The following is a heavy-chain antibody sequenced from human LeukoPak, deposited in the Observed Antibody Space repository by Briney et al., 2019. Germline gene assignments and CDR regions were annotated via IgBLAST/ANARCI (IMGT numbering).Heavy chain of an antibody. CDR2: ISSSSSYI. Sequence: GGSLRLSCAASGFTFSSYSMNWVRQAPGKGLEWVSSISSSSSYIYYADSVKGRFTISRDNAKNSLYLQMNSLRAEDTAVYYCARGSYCSSTSCYYYYGMDVWGQGTTVTVSS. CDR3: ARGSYCSSTSCYYYYGMDV. J-gene: IGHJ6*02. V-gene: IGHV3-21*01. CDR1: GFTFSSYS. D-gene: IGHD2-2*01.